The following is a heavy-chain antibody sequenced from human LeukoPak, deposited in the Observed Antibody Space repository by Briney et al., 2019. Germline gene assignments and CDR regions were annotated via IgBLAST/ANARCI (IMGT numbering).Heavy chain of an antibody. V-gene: IGHV3-30-3*01. CDR1: GFTFSSYA. D-gene: IGHD5-18*01. Sequence: GGSLRLSCAASGFTFSSYAMHWVRQAPGKGLEWVAVISYDGSNKYYADSVKGRFTISRDNSKNTLYLQMNSLRAEDTAVYYCARGTTGYSYGIYWGQGTLVTVSS. CDR2: ISYDGSNK. J-gene: IGHJ4*02. CDR3: ARGTTGYSYGIY.